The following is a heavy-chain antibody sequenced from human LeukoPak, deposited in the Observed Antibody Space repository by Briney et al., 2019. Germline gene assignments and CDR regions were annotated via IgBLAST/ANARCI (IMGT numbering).Heavy chain of an antibody. CDR3: ARDYDWSFDY. CDR1: GFTFSSYS. V-gene: IGHV3-48*01. D-gene: IGHD1-1*01. Sequence: PGGSLRLSCAASGFTFSSYSVNWVRQAPGRGLEWISYINSDSSAIYYADSVKGRFTVSRDNARNSLYLQMNSLRAEDTAVYYCARDYDWSFDYWSQGTLVTVSS. CDR2: INSDSSAI. J-gene: IGHJ4*02.